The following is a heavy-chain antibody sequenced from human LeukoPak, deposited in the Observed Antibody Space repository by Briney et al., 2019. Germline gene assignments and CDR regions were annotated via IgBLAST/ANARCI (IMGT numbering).Heavy chain of an antibody. CDR3: ARPYGDYGTYYYYYGMDV. CDR2: IYSGGST. V-gene: IGHV3-66*02. J-gene: IGHJ6*02. Sequence: PGGSLRLSYAASGFTVSSNYMSWVRQAPGKGLEWVSVIYSGGSTYYADSVKGRFTISRDNSKNTLYLQMNSLRAEDTAVYYCARPYGDYGTYYYYYGMDVWGQGTTVTVSS. D-gene: IGHD4-17*01. CDR1: GFTVSSNY.